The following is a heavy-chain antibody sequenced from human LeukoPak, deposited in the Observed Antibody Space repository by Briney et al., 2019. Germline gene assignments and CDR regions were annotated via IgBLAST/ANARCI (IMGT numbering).Heavy chain of an antibody. CDR1: GFTFSSYW. V-gene: IGHV3-7*01. CDR3: ARRYCSGGSCYSVDY. CDR2: INKDGSEK. Sequence: PGGSLRLSCVASGFTFSSYWMSWVRQAPGKGLEWVANINKDGSEKYYLDSVKGRFTISRDNSMDSLYLQMNSLRAEDTSVCYFARRYCSGGSCYSVDYWGQGTLVTVSS. D-gene: IGHD2-15*01. J-gene: IGHJ4*02.